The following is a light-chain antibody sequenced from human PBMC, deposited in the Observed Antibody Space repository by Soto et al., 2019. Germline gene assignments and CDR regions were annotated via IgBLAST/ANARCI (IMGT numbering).Light chain of an antibody. V-gene: IGKV3-20*01. CDR2: GAS. CDR1: QSVSNND. Sequence: EIVLPQFPGNLSQSPGERATISCRTRQSVSNNDLAWYQQKPGQAPMLLVYGASNRATGIPDRFSGSGSGTDFTPTIIRLEPEDFAVYYCQQYGSSGTFGQGTKV. J-gene: IGKJ1*01. CDR3: QQYGSSGT.